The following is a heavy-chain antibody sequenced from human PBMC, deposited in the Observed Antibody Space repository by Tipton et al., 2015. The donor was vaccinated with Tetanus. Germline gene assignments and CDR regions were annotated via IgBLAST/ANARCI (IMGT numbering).Heavy chain of an antibody. D-gene: IGHD1-26*01. Sequence: SLRLSCTASGFTFNSYPMNWVRQAPGKGLEWVSVSYAGGNYAYYADSVKGLFTTSRDDSKSTLFLHMTSLRVEDTAVYYCAKVRGTLRYSFDSWGQGTLVTVSS. V-gene: IGHV3-23*03. J-gene: IGHJ5*01. CDR2: SYAGGNYA. CDR1: GFTFNSYP. CDR3: AKVRGTLRYSFDS.